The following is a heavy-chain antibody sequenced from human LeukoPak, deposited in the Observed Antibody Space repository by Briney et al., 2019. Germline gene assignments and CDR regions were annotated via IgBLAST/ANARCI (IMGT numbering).Heavy chain of an antibody. CDR2: IYSGGST. V-gene: IGHV3-53*01. CDR3: ARDSVSFGDAFDI. D-gene: IGHD3-3*01. CDR1: GFTVSSNY. J-gene: IGHJ3*02. Sequence: PGGSLRLSCAASGFTVSSNYMSWVRQAPGKGLEWVSVIYSGGSTYYADSVKGRFTISRDNSKNTLYLQMNSLGAEDTAVYYCARDSVSFGDAFDIWGQGTMVTVSS.